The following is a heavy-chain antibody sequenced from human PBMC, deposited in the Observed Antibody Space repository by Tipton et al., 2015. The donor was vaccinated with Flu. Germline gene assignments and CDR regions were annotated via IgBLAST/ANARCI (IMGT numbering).Heavy chain of an antibody. V-gene: IGHV4-4*07. CDR1: GGSISSYY. D-gene: IGHD3-3*01. CDR3: ARGGSSYDFDAFDI. CDR2: IYTSGST. Sequence: LRLSCTVSGGSISSYYWSWIRQPAGKGLEWIGRIYTSGSTNYNPSLKSRVTMSVDTSKNQFSLKLSSVTAADTAVYYCARGGSSYDFDAFDIWGQGTMVTVSS. J-gene: IGHJ3*02.